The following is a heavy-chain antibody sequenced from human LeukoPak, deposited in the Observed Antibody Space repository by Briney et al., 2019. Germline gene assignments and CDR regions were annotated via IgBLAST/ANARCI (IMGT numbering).Heavy chain of an antibody. D-gene: IGHD3-22*01. CDR2: IRYDGSNK. Sequence: GGSLRLSRAASGFTFSSYGMHWVRQAPGKGLEWVAFIRYDGSNKYYADSVKGRFTISRDNSKNTLYLEMNSLRAEDTAVYYCAPTYYYDSSGYYYGLYWGQGTLVTVSS. V-gene: IGHV3-30*02. CDR3: APTYYYDSSGYYYGLY. J-gene: IGHJ4*02. CDR1: GFTFSSYG.